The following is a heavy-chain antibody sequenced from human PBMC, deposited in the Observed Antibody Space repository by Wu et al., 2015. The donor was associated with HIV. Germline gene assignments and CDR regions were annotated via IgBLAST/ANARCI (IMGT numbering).Heavy chain of an antibody. D-gene: IGHD3-22*01. CDR3: ATERTVAITHFDS. CDR1: GDTFNFYA. CDR2: IVPILGIT. V-gene: IGHV1-69*04. Sequence: QVQLLQSGAEVKKPGSSVKVSCKTSGDTFNFYALNWVRQAPGQGLEWMGRIVPILGITNYAQIFQGRFTMTADRFTNTAYMELSSLRSDDTAVYYCATERTVAITHFDSWDQGTLVTVSS. J-gene: IGHJ4*02.